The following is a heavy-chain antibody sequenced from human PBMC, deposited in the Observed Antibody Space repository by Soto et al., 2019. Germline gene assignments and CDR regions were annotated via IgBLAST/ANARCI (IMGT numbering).Heavy chain of an antibody. Sequence: GGSLRLSCTASGFTFGDYAMSGVGQAPGKGLEWVGFIRIKAYGGTTEYAASVKGRFTISRDDSKSIAYLQMNSLKTEDTAVYYCTRDLVPAAYYYYGMDVWGQGTTVTVSS. CDR1: GFTFGDYA. CDR2: IRIKAYGGTT. D-gene: IGHD2-2*01. CDR3: TRDLVPAAYYYYGMDV. V-gene: IGHV3-49*04. J-gene: IGHJ6*02.